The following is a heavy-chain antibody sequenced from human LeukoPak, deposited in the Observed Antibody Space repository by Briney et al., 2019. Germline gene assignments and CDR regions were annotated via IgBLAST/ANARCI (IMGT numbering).Heavy chain of an antibody. Sequence: PGGSLRLSCAASGFTFSSYGMHWVRQAPGKGLEWVAFIRYDGSNKYYADSVKGRFTISRDNSKNTLYLQMNSLRAEDTAVYYCARAVGILTGNIEDYWGQGTLVTVSS. V-gene: IGHV3-30*02. D-gene: IGHD3-9*01. J-gene: IGHJ4*02. CDR1: GFTFSSYG. CDR3: ARAVGILTGNIEDY. CDR2: IRYDGSNK.